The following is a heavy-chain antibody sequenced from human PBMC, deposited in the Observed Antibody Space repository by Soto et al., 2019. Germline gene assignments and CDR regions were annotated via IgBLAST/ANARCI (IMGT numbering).Heavy chain of an antibody. Sequence: LSLTCAVYGGSFSGYYWSWIRQPPGKGLEWIGEINHSGSTNYNPSLKGRVTISVDTSKNQFSLKLSSVTAADTAVYYCAGAGTDYYYGMDVWGQGTTVTVSS. CDR3: AGAGTDYYYGMDV. CDR2: INHSGST. CDR1: GGSFSGYY. D-gene: IGHD6-19*01. V-gene: IGHV4-34*01. J-gene: IGHJ6*02.